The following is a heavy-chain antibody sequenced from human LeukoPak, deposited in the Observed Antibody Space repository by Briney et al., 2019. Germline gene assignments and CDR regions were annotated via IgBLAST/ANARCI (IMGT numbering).Heavy chain of an antibody. D-gene: IGHD3-3*01. Sequence: SETLSLTCAVYGGSFSGYYWSWIRQPPGKGLEWIGEINHSGSTNYNPSLKSRVTISVDTSKNQFSLKLSSVTAADTAVYYCARGYYDFWSGYSHSPRFDPWGQGTLVTVSS. J-gene: IGHJ5*02. CDR3: ARGYYDFWSGYSHSPRFDP. CDR1: GGSFSGYY. V-gene: IGHV4-34*01. CDR2: INHSGST.